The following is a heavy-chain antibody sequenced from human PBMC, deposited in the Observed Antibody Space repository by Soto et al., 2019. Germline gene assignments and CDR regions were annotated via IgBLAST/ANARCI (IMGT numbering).Heavy chain of an antibody. CDR2: INPSGGST. V-gene: IGHV1-46*01. D-gene: IGHD6-19*01. J-gene: IGHJ5*02. CDR3: ARDRGIAVAGTWWFDP. Sequence: ASVKVSCKASGYTFTSYYMHWVRQAPGQGLEWMGIINPSGGSTSYAQKFQGRVTMTRDTSTSTVYMELSSLRSEDTAVYYCARDRGIAVAGTWWFDPWGPGTLVTVSS. CDR1: GYTFTSYY.